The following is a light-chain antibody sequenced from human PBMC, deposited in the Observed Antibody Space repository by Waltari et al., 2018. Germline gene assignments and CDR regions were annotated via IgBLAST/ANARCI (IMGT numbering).Light chain of an antibody. V-gene: IGLV1-44*01. J-gene: IGLJ3*02. Sequence: QSVLTQPPPASGTPGPRVPISCSVSAPNIGGNLENRHQQLPGKSPKLLIYRSDLRPSGVPDRFSGSKSGTSASLAISGRQSEDEADYFCASWDDSLNGHWVFGGGTKVTVL. CDR2: RSD. CDR3: ASWDDSLNGHWV. CDR1: APNIGGNL.